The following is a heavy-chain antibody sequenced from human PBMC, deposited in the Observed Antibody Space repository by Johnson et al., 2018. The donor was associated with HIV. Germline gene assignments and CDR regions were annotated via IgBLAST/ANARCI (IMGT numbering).Heavy chain of an antibody. Sequence: QVQLVESGGGVLQPGRSLRLSCAASGFTFSSYGMHWVRQAPGKGLEWVAVISYDGSNKYYADSVKGRFTISRDNSKNTLYLQMTSRRAEDTAVYYCSKVYVSGGYYSYDAFDIWCQGTMVTVSS. J-gene: IGHJ3*02. D-gene: IGHD3-22*01. CDR2: ISYDGSNK. CDR3: SKVYVSGGYYSYDAFDI. V-gene: IGHV3-30*19. CDR1: GFTFSSYG.